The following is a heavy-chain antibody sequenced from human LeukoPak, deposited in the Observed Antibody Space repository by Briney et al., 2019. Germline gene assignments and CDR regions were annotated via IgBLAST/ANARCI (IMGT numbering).Heavy chain of an antibody. CDR2: IYYSGST. CDR1: GGSISSGGYY. J-gene: IGHJ3*02. V-gene: IGHV4-31*03. CDR3: ARGLLIVPETGDAFDI. D-gene: IGHD3-22*01. Sequence: SQTLSLTCTVSGGSISSGGYYWRWIRQHPGKGLEWIGYIYYSGSTYYNPSLKSRVTISVDTSKNQFSLKLSSVTAADTAVYYCARGLLIVPETGDAFDIWGQGTMVTVSS.